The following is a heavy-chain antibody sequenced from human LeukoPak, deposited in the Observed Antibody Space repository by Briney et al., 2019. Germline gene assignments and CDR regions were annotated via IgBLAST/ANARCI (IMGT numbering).Heavy chain of an antibody. CDR3: ASSGGLVGATKN. V-gene: IGHV4-59*12. CDR2: IHYSGST. CDR1: GDSTTNYY. Sequence: SETLSLTCSVSGDSTTNYYWSWIRQPPGKGLEWIGYIHYSGSTNYNPSLKSRVTMSLDTSKNQFSLKLSSVTAADTAVYYCASSGGLVGATKNWGQGTLVTVSS. J-gene: IGHJ4*02. D-gene: IGHD1-26*01.